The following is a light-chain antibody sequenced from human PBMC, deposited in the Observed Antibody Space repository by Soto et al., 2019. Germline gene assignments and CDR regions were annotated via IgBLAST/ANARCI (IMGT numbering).Light chain of an antibody. J-gene: IGKJ4*01. Sequence: EIEMTQSPATLSVSPGERATISCRASQSVNTNLAWYQQKPGQAPRLLIYAASTRAPGIPARFSGSGSGTEFTLTVSSLKSEDFAIDYCQQYNHWTPWLTFGGGTKVEVK. CDR2: AAS. CDR1: QSVNTN. V-gene: IGKV3-15*01. CDR3: QQYNHWTPWLT.